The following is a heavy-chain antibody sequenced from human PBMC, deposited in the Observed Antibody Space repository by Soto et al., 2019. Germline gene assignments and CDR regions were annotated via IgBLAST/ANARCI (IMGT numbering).Heavy chain of an antibody. V-gene: IGHV3-33*01. D-gene: IGHD2-2*01. Sequence: VGSLRLSCAASGFTFSSYGMHWVRQAPGKGLEWVAIIWYDGSNKYYADSVKGRFSISRDNSKNTLYLQMNSLRAEDTAVYYRARVPAANSNYYYYGMDVWGQGTTVTVSS. J-gene: IGHJ6*02. CDR3: ARVPAANSNYYYYGMDV. CDR2: IWYDGSNK. CDR1: GFTFSSYG.